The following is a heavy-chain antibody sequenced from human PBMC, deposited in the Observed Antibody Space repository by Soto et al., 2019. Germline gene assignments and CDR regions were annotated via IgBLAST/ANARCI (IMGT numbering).Heavy chain of an antibody. J-gene: IGHJ4*02. CDR2: IYHSGST. CDR1: GGSISSGGYS. CDR3: ARVPDY. Sequence: QLQLQESGSGLVKPSQTLSLTCAVSGGSISSGGYSWGWIRQPPGKGLEWIGYIYHSGSTYYNPSPQGRVNISVGRAKNQFPLKLSSVTAADQAVYYCARVPDYWGQGTLVTVSS. V-gene: IGHV4-30-2*01.